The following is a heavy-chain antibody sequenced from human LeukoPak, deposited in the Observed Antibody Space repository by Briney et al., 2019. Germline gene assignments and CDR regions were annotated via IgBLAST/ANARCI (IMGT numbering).Heavy chain of an antibody. V-gene: IGHV3-23*01. CDR2: IRGSGDST. CDR3: AKSYSYYHMDD. CDR1: GFTFSSHP. Sequence: QPGGSLRLSCAASGFTFSSHPMSWVRLAPGKGLEWVSSIRGSGDSTYYADSVKGRFTISRDNTKNTLYLQMNSLRGDDTAVYYCAKSYSYYHMDDWGKGTSVTVSS. J-gene: IGHJ6*03.